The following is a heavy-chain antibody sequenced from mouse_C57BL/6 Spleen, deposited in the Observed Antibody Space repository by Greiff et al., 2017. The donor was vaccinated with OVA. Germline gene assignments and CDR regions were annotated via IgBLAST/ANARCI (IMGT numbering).Heavy chain of an antibody. V-gene: IGHV2-6-1*01. CDR3: ARHGIYDGYPFYAMDY. D-gene: IGHD2-3*01. CDR2: IWSDGST. Sequence: QVQLKESGPGLVAPSQRLSITCTVSGFSLTSYGVHWVRQPPGKGLEWLVVIWSDGSTTYNSALKSRLSISKDNSKSQVFLKMNSLQTDDTAMYYCARHGIYDGYPFYAMDYWGQGTSVTVSS. CDR1: GFSLTSYG. J-gene: IGHJ4*01.